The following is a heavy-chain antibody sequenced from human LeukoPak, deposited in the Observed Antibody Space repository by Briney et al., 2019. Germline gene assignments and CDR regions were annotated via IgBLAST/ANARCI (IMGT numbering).Heavy chain of an antibody. V-gene: IGHV1-69*13. Sequence: SVKVSCKASGGTFSSYAISWVRQAPGQGLEWMGGIIPIFGTANYAQKFQGRVTITADESTSTAYMELRSLRSDDTAVYYCARTGSGGYRDFDYWGQGTLVTVSS. CDR1: GGTFSSYA. J-gene: IGHJ4*02. CDR3: ARTGSGGYRDFDY. D-gene: IGHD1-26*01. CDR2: IIPIFGTA.